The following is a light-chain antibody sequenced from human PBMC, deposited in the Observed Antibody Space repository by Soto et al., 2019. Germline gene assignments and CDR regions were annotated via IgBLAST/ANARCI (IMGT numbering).Light chain of an antibody. CDR1: SSDVGGYNY. J-gene: IGLJ1*01. V-gene: IGLV2-14*03. Sequence: QSVLTQPASVSGSPGQSITISCTGTSSDVGGYNYVSWYQHHPGKAPKLLIYDVSNRPSGISNRFSGSKSDNTASLTISGLQPEDEADYYCSSYTTSNTRQIVFGTGTNSPS. CDR2: DVS. CDR3: SSYTTSNTRQIV.